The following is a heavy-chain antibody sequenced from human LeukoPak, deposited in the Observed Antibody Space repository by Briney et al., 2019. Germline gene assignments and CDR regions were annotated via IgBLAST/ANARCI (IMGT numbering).Heavy chain of an antibody. CDR2: ITTGGDDL. Sequence: GGSLRLSCAASGFTFSSYSLTWVRQAPGKGLEWVSSITTGGDDLYYSDSVKGRFTISRDNAKNSLYLQMNSLRAEETAVYYCARIAYLDEGMDVWGRGTTVTVSS. J-gene: IGHJ6*03. V-gene: IGHV3-21*01. CDR1: GFTFSSYS. CDR3: ARIAYLDEGMDV. D-gene: IGHD2-21*01.